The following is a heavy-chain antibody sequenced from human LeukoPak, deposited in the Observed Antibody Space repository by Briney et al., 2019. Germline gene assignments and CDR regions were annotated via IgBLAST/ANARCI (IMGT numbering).Heavy chain of an antibody. CDR2: IYPGDSDT. V-gene: IGHV5-51*01. D-gene: IGHD6-19*01. CDR1: GYSFTSYW. J-gene: IGHJ3*02. Sequence: GESLKISCKGSGYSFTSYWIGWVRQMPGKGLEWMGIIYPGDSDTRYSPSFQGQVTISADKSISTAYLQWSSLRASDTAMYYCARRGIGQWLVPAAFDIWGQGTMVTVSS. CDR3: ARRGIGQWLVPAAFDI.